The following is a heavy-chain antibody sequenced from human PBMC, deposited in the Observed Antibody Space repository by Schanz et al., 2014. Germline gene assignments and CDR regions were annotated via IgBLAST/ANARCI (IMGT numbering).Heavy chain of an antibody. D-gene: IGHD3-22*01. Sequence: EVQLVESGGGLVQPGGSLRLSCAASGFTFRTYLMNWVRQAPGKGLEWVSFISSSGTTTYYADSVKGRFTISRDNAKNALYLPMNSLRDEDTAVYYCAKIRYDSSGYYLPYYGMDVWGQGTTVIVSS. V-gene: IGHV3-48*02. J-gene: IGHJ6*02. CDR1: GFTFRTYL. CDR2: ISSSGTTT. CDR3: AKIRYDSSGYYLPYYGMDV.